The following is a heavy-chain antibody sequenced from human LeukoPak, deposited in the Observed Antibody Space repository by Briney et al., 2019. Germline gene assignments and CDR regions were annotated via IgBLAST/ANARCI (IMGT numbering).Heavy chain of an antibody. D-gene: IGHD6-19*01. CDR1: GFTFSSYG. Sequence: PGRSLRLSCAASGFTFSSYGMHWVRQAPGKGLEWVAFIWYDGSQKNYGDSVKGRFTISRDNSKNTLYLEMNSLRAEDTAVEYCAKAVAGTGGWFDPWGQGTLVTVSS. J-gene: IGHJ5*02. CDR2: IWYDGSQK. V-gene: IGHV3-33*03. CDR3: AKAVAGTGGWFDP.